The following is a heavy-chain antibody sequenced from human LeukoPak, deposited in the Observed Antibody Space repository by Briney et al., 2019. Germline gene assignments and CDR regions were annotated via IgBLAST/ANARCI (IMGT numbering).Heavy chain of an antibody. CDR2: INPDSGGT. J-gene: IGHJ3*02. V-gene: IGHV1-2*02. D-gene: IGHD3-22*01. CDR3: ATISFYDSSGSNNAFDI. CDR1: GYTFNDYY. Sequence: ASVTVSCKASGYTFNDYYMHWVRQAPGQGLEWMGRINPDSGGTDYAQKFQGRVTMSRDTSITTAYMDLSRLRSDDTAVYYCATISFYDSSGSNNAFDIWGQGTMVTVSS.